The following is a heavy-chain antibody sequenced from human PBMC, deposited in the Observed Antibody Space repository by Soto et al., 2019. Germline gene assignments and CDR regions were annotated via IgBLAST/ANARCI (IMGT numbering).Heavy chain of an antibody. CDR3: ATVSAYDSSGYYLYGMDV. Sequence: ASVKVSCKVSGYTLTELSMHWVRQAPGKGLEWMGGFDPEDGETIYAQRFQGRVTMTEDTSTDTAYMELSSLRSEDTAVYYCATVSAYDSSGYYLYGMDVWRQGTTVPVSS. D-gene: IGHD3-22*01. J-gene: IGHJ6*02. V-gene: IGHV1-24*01. CDR2: FDPEDGET. CDR1: GYTLTELS.